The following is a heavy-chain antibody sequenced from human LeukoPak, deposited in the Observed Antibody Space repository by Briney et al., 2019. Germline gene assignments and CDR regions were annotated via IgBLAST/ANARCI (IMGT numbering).Heavy chain of an antibody. D-gene: IGHD3-9*01. CDR1: GYTFTSYG. V-gene: IGHV1-18*04. J-gene: IGHJ5*02. CDR3: ARDSRDYDTIGEWFDP. Sequence: ASVKVSCKASGYTFTSYGISWVRQAPGQGLEWMGWISAYNGNTNYAQKLQGRVTMSTDTSTSTAYMELRSLRSDDTAVYYCARDSRDYDTIGEWFDPWGQGTLVTVSS. CDR2: ISAYNGNT.